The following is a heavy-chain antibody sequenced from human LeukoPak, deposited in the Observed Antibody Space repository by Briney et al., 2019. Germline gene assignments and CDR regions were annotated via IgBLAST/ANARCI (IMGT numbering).Heavy chain of an antibody. Sequence: ASVKVSCKVSGYTLTELSMHWVRQAPGKGLEWMGGFDPEDGETIYAQKFQGRVTMTEDTSTDTAYMELSSLRSEDTAVYYCARVWQDNSGADYWGQGTLVTVSS. CDR1: GYTLTELS. V-gene: IGHV1-24*01. J-gene: IGHJ4*02. D-gene: IGHD2-21*01. CDR2: FDPEDGET. CDR3: ARVWQDNSGADY.